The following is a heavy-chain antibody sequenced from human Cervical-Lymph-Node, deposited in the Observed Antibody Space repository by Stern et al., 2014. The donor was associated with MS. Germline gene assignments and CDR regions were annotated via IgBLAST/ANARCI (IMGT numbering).Heavy chain of an antibody. CDR3: ARHKSWFGRIDY. Sequence: EVQLEESGAEVKKPGESLKISCKGSGYSFPNYWIGWVRQMPGKGLEWIGIFYPFDSSLKYSPSFQGQVTISADKSKNTAYLQWSSLKASDTAIYYCARHKSWFGRIDYWGQGTPVTVSS. CDR2: FYPFDSSL. CDR1: GYSFPNYW. J-gene: IGHJ4*02. V-gene: IGHV5-51*01. D-gene: IGHD3-10*01.